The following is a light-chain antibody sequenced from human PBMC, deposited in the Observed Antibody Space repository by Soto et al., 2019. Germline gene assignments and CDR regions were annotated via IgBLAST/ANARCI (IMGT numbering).Light chain of an antibody. CDR2: EVS. CDR3: TSYTRDTALV. Sequence: QSVLTQPASVSGSPGQSITSSCTGTSIDVGTYNYVSWYQHHPGKAPKLIIYEVSNRPSGVSNRFSGSKSGSTASLTISGLQAEDEADYHCTSYTRDTALVXGTGTRSPS. J-gene: IGLJ1*01. CDR1: SIDVGTYNY. V-gene: IGLV2-14*01.